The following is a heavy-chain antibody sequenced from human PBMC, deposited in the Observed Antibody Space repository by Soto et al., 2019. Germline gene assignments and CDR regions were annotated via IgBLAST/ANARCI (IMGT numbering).Heavy chain of an antibody. V-gene: IGHV2-5*02. CDR1: GFSLSTSGVG. CDR3: AHSEGFGEYFQH. CDR2: IYWDDVK. Sequence: QITLKESGPTLVKPTQTLTLTCTFSGFSLSTSGVGVGWIRQPPGKALEWLGIIYWDDVKWCSPSLKTRLTLTKDTSKTPVVLIMTNMDPVDTATYYCAHSEGFGEYFQHWGQGTLVTVSS. D-gene: IGHD3-10*01. J-gene: IGHJ1*01.